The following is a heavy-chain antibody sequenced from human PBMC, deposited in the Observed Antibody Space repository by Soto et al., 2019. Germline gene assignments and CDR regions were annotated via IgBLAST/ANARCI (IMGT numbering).Heavy chain of an antibody. CDR1: GGSISSSSYY. J-gene: IGHJ4*02. D-gene: IGHD2-15*01. CDR2: IYYSGST. Sequence: SETLSLTCTVSGGSISSSSYYWGWIRQPPGKGLEWIGSIYYSGSTYYNPSLKSRVTISVDTSKNQFSLKLSSVTAADTAVYYCATGRADIVVVVAASSYYFDYWGQGTLVTVSS. CDR3: ATGRADIVVVVAASSYYFDY. V-gene: IGHV4-39*01.